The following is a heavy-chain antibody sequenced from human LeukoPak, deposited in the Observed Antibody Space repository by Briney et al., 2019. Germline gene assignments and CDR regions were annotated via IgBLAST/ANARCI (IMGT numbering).Heavy chain of an antibody. D-gene: IGHD2-2*01. J-gene: IGHJ6*03. V-gene: IGHV3-21*01. CDR3: ARDRAVGYCTSTSCSHYYYYSYYMDV. CDR2: ISSSSNYI. CDR1: GFTFSSYS. Sequence: GGSLRLSCAASGFTFSSYSMNWVRQAPGKGLEWVSSISSSSNYIYYADSVKGRFTISRDNAKNSLYLQMNSLRAEDTAVYYCARDRAVGYCTSTSCSHYYYYSYYMDVWGKGTTVTVS.